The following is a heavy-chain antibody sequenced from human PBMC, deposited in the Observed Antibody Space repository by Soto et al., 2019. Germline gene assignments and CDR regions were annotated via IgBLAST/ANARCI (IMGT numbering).Heavy chain of an antibody. Sequence: QVQLVQSGPEVKKPGASVRVSCKASGYTITCCALHWVRQAPGQRPEWMGWVNAGDGDTKYSQNFQGRLTIIRDTSANTAYRELSRLISEDTAVYYCARDGEERAADAMVFWGQGSLVTVSS. V-gene: IGHV1-3*01. CDR1: GYTITCCA. CDR3: ARDGEERAADAMVF. CDR2: VNAGDGDT. J-gene: IGHJ4*02. D-gene: IGHD2-8*01.